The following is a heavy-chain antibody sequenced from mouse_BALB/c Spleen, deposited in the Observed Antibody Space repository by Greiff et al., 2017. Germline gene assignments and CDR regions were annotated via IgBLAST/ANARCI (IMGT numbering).Heavy chain of an antibody. Sequence: QVQLQQSGAELVRPGTSVKISCKASGYTFTNYWLGWVKQRPGHGLEWIGDIYPGGGYTNYNEKFKGKATLTADTSSSTAYMQLSRLTSEDSAVYFCARGDYDYDGYYAMDYWGQGTSVTVSS. CDR3: ARGDYDYDGYYAMDY. CDR2: IYPGGGYT. V-gene: IGHV1-63*02. CDR1: GYTFTNYW. J-gene: IGHJ4*01. D-gene: IGHD2-4*01.